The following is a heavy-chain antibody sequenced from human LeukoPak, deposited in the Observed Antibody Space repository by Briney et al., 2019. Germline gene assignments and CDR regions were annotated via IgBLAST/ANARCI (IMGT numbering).Heavy chain of an antibody. CDR3: AKGGKWDVTPFDY. J-gene: IGHJ4*02. D-gene: IGHD1-26*01. CDR1: GFTFTSYS. CDR2: ISGGGGST. Sequence: GGSLRLSCAASGFTFTSYSMNWVRQAPGKGLEWVSTISGGGGSTYYADSVKGRFTISRDNSKNTLYLQVNSLGAEDTAVYYCAKGGKWDVTPFDYWGQGTLVTVSS. V-gene: IGHV3-23*01.